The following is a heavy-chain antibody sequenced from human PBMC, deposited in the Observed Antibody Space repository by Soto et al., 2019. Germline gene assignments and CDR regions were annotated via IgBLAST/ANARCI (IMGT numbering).Heavy chain of an antibody. Sequence: ESGGGVVQPGRSLRLSYAASGFTFSWYAMHWVRQAPGKGLEWVAVISDDGSNEYYADSVKGRFTISRENSKSTLYLQMNSLRAEDTAVYYCASGGLWGSYRYFDYWGQGILVTVSS. V-gene: IGHV3-30-3*01. CDR3: ASGGLWGSYRYFDY. CDR1: GFTFSWYA. J-gene: IGHJ4*02. CDR2: ISDDGSNE. D-gene: IGHD3-16*02.